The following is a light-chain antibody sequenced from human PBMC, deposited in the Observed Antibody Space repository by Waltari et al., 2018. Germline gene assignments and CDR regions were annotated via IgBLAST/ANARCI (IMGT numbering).Light chain of an antibody. J-gene: IGLJ3*02. CDR1: SSDVGGYNY. Sequence: QSALTQPPSASGSPGQSVTISCTGTSSDVGGYNYVSWYQQHPGKAPKLMIYEVSERPSGVPDRCSGSKSGNTASLTVSGLQAEDEADDYCSSYAGSNNGVFGGGTKLTVL. V-gene: IGLV2-8*01. CDR3: SSYAGSNNGV. CDR2: EVS.